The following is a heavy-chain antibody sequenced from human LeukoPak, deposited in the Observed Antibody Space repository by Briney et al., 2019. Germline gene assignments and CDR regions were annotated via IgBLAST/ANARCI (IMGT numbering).Heavy chain of an antibody. D-gene: IGHD6-13*01. CDR3: ARPTFYTSSWYWGGFDY. V-gene: IGHV3-30*03. CDR2: ISYDGSNK. CDR1: GFTFSSYG. J-gene: IGHJ4*02. Sequence: GGSLRLSCAASGFTFSSYGMHWVRQAPGKGLEWVAVISYDGSNKYYADSVKGRFTISGDNSKNTLYLQMNSLRAEDTAVYYCARPTFYTSSWYWGGFDYWGQGTLVTVSS.